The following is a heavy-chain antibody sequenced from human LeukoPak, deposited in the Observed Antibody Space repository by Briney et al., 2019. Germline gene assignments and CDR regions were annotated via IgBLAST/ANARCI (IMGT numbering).Heavy chain of an antibody. CDR2: IKPNSGGT. J-gene: IGHJ3*02. Sequence: ASLKVFCKAFGYTFTGYYMHWVRQAPGQGLEWMGWIKPNSGGTNYAQKFQGRVTMTSDTSISTAYMELSRLRSDDTAVYYCASNYDSSGHDAFDIWGQGTMVTVSS. CDR3: ASNYDSSGHDAFDI. V-gene: IGHV1-2*02. D-gene: IGHD3-22*01. CDR1: GYTFTGYY.